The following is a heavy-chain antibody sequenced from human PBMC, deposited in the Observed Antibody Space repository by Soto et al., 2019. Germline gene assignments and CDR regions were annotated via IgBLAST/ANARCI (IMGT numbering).Heavy chain of an antibody. V-gene: IGHV3-23*01. CDR1: GFIFSDYG. J-gene: IGHJ3*02. CDR3: GKDPNGDYVGAFDI. CDR2: ISGSGGRT. D-gene: IGHD4-17*01. Sequence: LRLSCAASGFIFSDYGMTWVRQAPGKEPEFVSSISGSGGRTYFAESVKGRFTISRDDSKNTLSLQMDSLRVDDTAVYYCGKDPNGDYVGAFDIWGQGTVVTVSS.